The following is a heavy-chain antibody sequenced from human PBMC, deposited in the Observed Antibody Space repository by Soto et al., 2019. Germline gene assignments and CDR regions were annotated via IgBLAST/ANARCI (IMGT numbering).Heavy chain of an antibody. D-gene: IGHD6-13*01. Sequence: EVQLVESGGGLVQPGGSLRLSCAASGFTFSSYRMNWVRQAPGKGLEWVSYISSSSSTIYYANSVQGRFTISRDNAKNSRYLQMNSLRADDTAVYDCAREEEAAAGDGFDYWGQGTLVTVSS. CDR3: AREEEAAAGDGFDY. J-gene: IGHJ4*02. V-gene: IGHV3-48*01. CDR2: ISSSSSTI. CDR1: GFTFSSYR.